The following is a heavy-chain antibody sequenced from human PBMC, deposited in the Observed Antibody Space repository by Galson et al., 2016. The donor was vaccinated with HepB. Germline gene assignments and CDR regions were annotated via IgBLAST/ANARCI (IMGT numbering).Heavy chain of an antibody. D-gene: IGHD6-25*01. CDR2: ITSDGTSV. V-gene: IGHV3-48*02. J-gene: IGHJ4*02. CDR1: GFIYSSYD. CDR3: VRDASGWDDFDY. Sequence: SLRLSCAASGFIYSSYDMDWVRQAPGKGLEWVSLITSDGTSVYYADSVKGRFTMSRDNAQNSLYLQMHSLRDEDTAIYYCVRDASGWDDFDYWGQGTLVTASS.